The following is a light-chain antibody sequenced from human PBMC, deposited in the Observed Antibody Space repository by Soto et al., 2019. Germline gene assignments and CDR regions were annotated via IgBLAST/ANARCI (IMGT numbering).Light chain of an antibody. J-gene: IGLJ2*01. CDR3: QAWHSSHVV. V-gene: IGLV3-1*01. CDR2: QDS. CDR1: KLGDKY. Sequence: SYELTQPPSVSVSPGQTASITCSGDKLGDKYACWYQQKPGQSPVLVIYQDSKRPSGIPERFSGSNSGNTATLTISGTQAMDEADYSCQAWHSSHVVFGGGTKVTVL.